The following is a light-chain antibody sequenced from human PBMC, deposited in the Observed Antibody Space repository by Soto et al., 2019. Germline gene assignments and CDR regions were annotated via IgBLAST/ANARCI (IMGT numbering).Light chain of an antibody. Sequence: QPASVSGSPGQSITVSCTGSSSDVGGHNYVSWYQHHPGKAPKLMIYEVTNRPSGVSNRFSGSKSGNTASLTISGLQAEDEADYYCGSYTSASTPYVFGTGTKLTVL. CDR3: GSYTSASTPYV. J-gene: IGLJ1*01. CDR2: EVT. CDR1: SSDVGGHNY. V-gene: IGLV2-14*01.